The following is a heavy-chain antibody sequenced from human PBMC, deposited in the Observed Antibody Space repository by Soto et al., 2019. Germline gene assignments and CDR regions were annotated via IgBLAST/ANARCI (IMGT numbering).Heavy chain of an antibody. V-gene: IGHV4-4*02. CDR2: IFHSGSA. CDR3: ARLRGFRGSSGWYPYWFDP. J-gene: IGHJ5*02. Sequence: QVQLQESGPGLVKPSGTLSLTCAVSGDSITSRNWWTWVRQPPGKGLEWIGEIFHSGSANYNPSLKSRVTIAVAKSKNQFALKLNSVTAADTAMYYCARLRGFRGSSGWYPYWFDPWGQGTLVTVS. CDR1: GDSITSRNW. D-gene: IGHD6-19*01.